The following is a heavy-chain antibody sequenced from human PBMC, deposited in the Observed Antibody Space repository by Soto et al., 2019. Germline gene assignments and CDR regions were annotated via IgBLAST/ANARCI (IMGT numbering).Heavy chain of an antibody. CDR2: IYPGDSDT. Sequence: PGESLKISCKGSGYSFTSYWIGWVRQMPGKGLESMGIIYPGDSDTRYSPSFQGQVTISADKSISTAYLQWSSLKASDTAMYYCARSYHYYYYGMDVWGQGTTVTVSS. D-gene: IGHD1-26*01. CDR1: GYSFTSYW. CDR3: ARSYHYYYYGMDV. J-gene: IGHJ6*02. V-gene: IGHV5-51*01.